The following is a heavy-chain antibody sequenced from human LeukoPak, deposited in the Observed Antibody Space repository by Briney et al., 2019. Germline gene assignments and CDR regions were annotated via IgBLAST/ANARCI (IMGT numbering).Heavy chain of an antibody. Sequence: GGSLRLSCAASGFTLNSYWMHWVRHAPGKGLVWVSRINSDGSSTSYADSVKGRFTISRDNAKNTLYLQMNSLRAEDTAVYYCVREGQQPRGVRWFDPWGEGSVVSVSS. V-gene: IGHV3-74*01. CDR3: VREGQQPRGVRWFDP. CDR2: INSDGSST. D-gene: IGHD3-10*01. CDR1: GFTLNSYW. J-gene: IGHJ5*02.